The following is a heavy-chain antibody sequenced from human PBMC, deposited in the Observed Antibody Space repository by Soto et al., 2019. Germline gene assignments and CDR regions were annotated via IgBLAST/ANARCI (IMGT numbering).Heavy chain of an antibody. CDR3: ARIHLMTYGSINYKYWLDP. CDR1: GVSISSGDYY. CDR2: VFYSGST. J-gene: IGHJ5*02. Sequence: QVQLRESGPGLVKASQTLSLTCTVSGVSISSGDYYWSWIRQPPGRGLEWIGYVFYSGSTHYKPSLKSQLTISVVTSRNQFTMNLTSVTAADAAMYYCARIHLMTYGSINYKYWLDPWGQGTVVTVSS. D-gene: IGHD6-13*01. V-gene: IGHV4-30-4*01.